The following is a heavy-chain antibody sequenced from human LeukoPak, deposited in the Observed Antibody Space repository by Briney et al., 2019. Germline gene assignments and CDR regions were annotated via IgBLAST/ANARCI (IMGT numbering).Heavy chain of an antibody. CDR3: ARGDGGSYGGRFDY. D-gene: IGHD1-26*01. CDR1: GFTFSSYW. V-gene: IGHV3-74*01. J-gene: IGHJ4*02. Sequence: QPGVSLRLSCAASGFTFSSYWMNWVRQAPGKGLVWVSRIKSDESTTSYADSVKGRFTIYRDNARNTLYLQMNSLRTEDTAVHYCARGDGGSYGGRFDYWGQGTLVTVSS. CDR2: IKSDESTT.